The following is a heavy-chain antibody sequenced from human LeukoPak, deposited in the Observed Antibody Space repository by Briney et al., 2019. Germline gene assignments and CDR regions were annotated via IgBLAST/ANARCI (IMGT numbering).Heavy chain of an antibody. V-gene: IGHV4-39*07. Sequence: SETLSLTCIVSGGSISTNTYYSGWIRLPPGKGLEWIGEIHHRGTTYYNTSLRSRVTISVDTSKNQFSLRLTSVTAADTAVYYCARVTYNGYQHFDYWGQGNLVTVS. CDR2: IHHRGTT. CDR3: ARVTYNGYQHFDY. D-gene: IGHD3-10*01. CDR1: GGSISTNTYY. J-gene: IGHJ4*02.